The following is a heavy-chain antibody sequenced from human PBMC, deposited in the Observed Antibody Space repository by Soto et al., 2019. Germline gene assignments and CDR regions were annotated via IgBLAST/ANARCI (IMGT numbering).Heavy chain of an antibody. CDR3: ARGLRRYCSGGSCYSKVAHFDY. CDR1: GGSFSGYY. D-gene: IGHD2-15*01. V-gene: IGHV4-34*01. J-gene: IGHJ4*02. CDR2: INHSGST. Sequence: SETLSLTCAVYGGSFSGYYWSWIRQPPGKGLEWIGEINHSGSTNYNPSLKSRVTISVDTSKNQFSLKLSSVTAADTAVYYCARGLRRYCSGGSCYSKVAHFDYWGQGTLVTVSS.